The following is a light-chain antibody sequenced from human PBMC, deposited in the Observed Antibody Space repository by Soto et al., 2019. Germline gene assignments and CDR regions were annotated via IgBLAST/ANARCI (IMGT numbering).Light chain of an antibody. CDR3: QQYGSSPRT. CDR2: GAS. V-gene: IGKV3-20*01. Sequence: EIVLTQSPGTLSLSPGERATLSCRASQSVSSYLAWYQQKPGQAPRLLISGASSRATGIPDRFSGSGSGTDFTVTISGLEPEDFAVYYWQQYGSSPRTFGQGTKVEIK. J-gene: IGKJ1*01. CDR1: QSVSSY.